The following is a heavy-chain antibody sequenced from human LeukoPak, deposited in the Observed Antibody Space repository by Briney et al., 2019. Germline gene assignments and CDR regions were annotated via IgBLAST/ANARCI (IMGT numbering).Heavy chain of an antibody. CDR3: ARDPEGSWHLGVYMDV. Sequence: SETLSLTCTVSGGSISSGGYYWSWIRQPPGKGLEWIGYIYHSGSTYYNPSLKSRVTISVDRSKNQFSLKLSSVTAADTAVYYCARDPEGSWHLGVYMDVWGKGTTVTVSS. D-gene: IGHD6-13*01. CDR1: GGSISSGGYY. J-gene: IGHJ6*03. CDR2: IYHSGST. V-gene: IGHV4-30-2*01.